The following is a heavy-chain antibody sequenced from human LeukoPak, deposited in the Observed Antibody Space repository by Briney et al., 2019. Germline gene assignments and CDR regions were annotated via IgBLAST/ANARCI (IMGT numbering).Heavy chain of an antibody. D-gene: IGHD5-24*01. Sequence: GGSLRLSCAASGFTFSNSAMSWVRQAPGKGLEWVSTISGSGGSTYYADSVKGRFTISRDNSKSTLYLQINSLRAEDTVVYYCAKSGYNRFDYWGQGTLVTVSS. CDR2: ISGSGGST. CDR1: GFTFSNSA. CDR3: AKSGYNRFDY. J-gene: IGHJ4*02. V-gene: IGHV3-23*01.